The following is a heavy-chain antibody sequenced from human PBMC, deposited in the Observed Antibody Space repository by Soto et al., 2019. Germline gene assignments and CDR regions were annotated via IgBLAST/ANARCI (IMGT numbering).Heavy chain of an antibody. CDR1: GGPITRGNYY. CDR3: TRGDNNFGHYNMDV. D-gene: IGHD4-4*01. CDR2: IYHSGSP. V-gene: IGHV4-30-4*01. J-gene: IGHJ6*02. Sequence: QVQLQESGPGLVEPSQTLSLTCTVSGGPITRGNYYWSWIRQPPGKGLEWIGYIYHSGSPHYNPSLKSRLTVSVDTSKNQFSLRLSSVTAADTAVYYCTRGDNNFGHYNMDVWGRGTTVTVSS.